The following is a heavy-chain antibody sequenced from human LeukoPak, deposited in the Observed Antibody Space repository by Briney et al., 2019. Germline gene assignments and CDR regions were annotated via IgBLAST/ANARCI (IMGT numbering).Heavy chain of an antibody. CDR1: GFTFSSYE. CDR3: AKDQGSGWGSYSWGYFDF. V-gene: IGHV3-48*03. J-gene: IGHJ4*01. D-gene: IGHD3-10*01. CDR2: ISSSGSTI. Sequence: PGGSLRLSCAASGFTFSSYEMNWVRQAPGKGLEWVSYISSSGSTIYYADSVKGRFTISRDNFMNTVFLQMDNLRADDTAVYYCAKDQGSGWGSYSWGYFDFWGHGTLVTVSS.